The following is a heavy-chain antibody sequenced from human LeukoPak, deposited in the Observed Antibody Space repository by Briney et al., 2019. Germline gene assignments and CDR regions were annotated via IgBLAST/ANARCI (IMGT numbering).Heavy chain of an antibody. CDR3: ARDVSYFDY. CDR2: IYYSGST. CDR1: GGSISSYY. D-gene: IGHD5/OR15-5a*01. J-gene: IGHJ4*02. Sequence: KPSETLSLTCTVSGGSISSYYWSWIRQPPGKGLEWIGYIYYSGSTNYNPSLKSRVTISVDTSKNQFSLKLSSVTAADTAVYYCARDVSYFDYWGQGTLVTVSS. V-gene: IGHV4-59*01.